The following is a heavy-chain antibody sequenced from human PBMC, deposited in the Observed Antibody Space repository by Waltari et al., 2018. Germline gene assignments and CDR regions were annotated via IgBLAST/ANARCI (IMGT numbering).Heavy chain of an antibody. V-gene: IGHV1-69*13. CDR2: IIPIFGTA. CDR1: GGTFSSYA. D-gene: IGHD6-13*01. J-gene: IGHJ6*03. Sequence: QVQLVQSGAEVKKPGSSVKVSCKASGGTFSSYAISWVRQAPGHGLAWMGRIIPIFGTANYAQKFQGRVTITADKSTSTAYMELSSLRSEDTAVYYCARASIAAAGPRGDYYYYYMDVWGKGTTVTISS. CDR3: ARASIAAAGPRGDYYYYYMDV.